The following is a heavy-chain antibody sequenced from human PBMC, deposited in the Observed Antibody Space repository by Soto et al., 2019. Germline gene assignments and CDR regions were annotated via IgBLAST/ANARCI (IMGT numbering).Heavy chain of an antibody. CDR1: GYSFTSYW. J-gene: IGHJ6*02. V-gene: IGHV5-10-1*01. Sequence: PGESLKISCKGSGYSFTSYWISWVRQMPGKGLEWMGRIDPSDSYTNYSPSFQGHVTISADKSISTAYLQWSSLKASDTAMYYCARYFSSGYYYYGMDVWGQGTTVTVSS. CDR2: IDPSDSYT. CDR3: ARYFSSGYYYYGMDV. D-gene: IGHD6-6*01.